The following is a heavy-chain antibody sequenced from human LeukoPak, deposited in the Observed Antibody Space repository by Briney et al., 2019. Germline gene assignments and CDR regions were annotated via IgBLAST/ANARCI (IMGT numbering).Heavy chain of an antibody. CDR2: ISGSGGST. CDR3: AKDSVGSGSYWCFDY. D-gene: IGHD1-26*01. CDR1: GFTFSGYA. J-gene: IGHJ4*02. V-gene: IGHV3-23*01. Sequence: GGSLRLSCAASGFTFSGYAMSWVRQAPGKGLEWVSAISGSGGSTYYADSVKGRFTISRDNSKNTLYLQMNSLRAEDTAVYYCAKDSVGSGSYWCFDYWGQGTLVTVSS.